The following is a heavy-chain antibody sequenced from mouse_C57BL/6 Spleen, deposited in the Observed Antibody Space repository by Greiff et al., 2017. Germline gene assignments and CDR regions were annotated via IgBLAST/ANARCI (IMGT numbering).Heavy chain of an antibody. D-gene: IGHD1-1*01. CDR1: GFTFSSYA. Sequence: EVQLVESGGGLVKPGGSLKLSCAASGFTFSSYAMSWVRQTPEKRLEWVATISDGGSYTYYPDNVKGRFTISRDNAKNNLYLQMSHLKSEDTAMYYCARHYYGSSFFFAYWGQGTLVTVSA. J-gene: IGHJ3*01. CDR3: ARHYYGSSFFFAY. CDR2: ISDGGSYT. V-gene: IGHV5-4*01.